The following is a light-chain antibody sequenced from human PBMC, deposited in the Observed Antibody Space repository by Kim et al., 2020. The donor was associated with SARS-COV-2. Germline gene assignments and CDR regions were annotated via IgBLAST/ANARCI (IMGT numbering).Light chain of an antibody. J-gene: IGLJ2*01. CDR1: KLGDKY. Sequence: SVAPGQTASITCSGDKLGDKYACWYQQKPGQSTVLVIYQDSKRPSGIPGRFSGSNSGNTATLTISGTQAMDEADYYCQAWDSSTVVFGGGTQLTV. V-gene: IGLV3-1*01. CDR3: QAWDSSTVV. CDR2: QDS.